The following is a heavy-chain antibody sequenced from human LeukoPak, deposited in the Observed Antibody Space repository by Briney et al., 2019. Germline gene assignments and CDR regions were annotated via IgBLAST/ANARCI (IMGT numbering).Heavy chain of an antibody. J-gene: IGHJ4*02. CDR2: TYYSGST. Sequence: SETLSLTCSVSGGSISTYYWSWIRQPPGRGLEWIGYTYYSGSTNYNPSLKRRVTLSVDTSKNQFSLKLSSVTAADTAVYYCARGQTGGYVDYFDYWGQGTLVTVSS. CDR1: GGSISTYY. D-gene: IGHD5-12*01. V-gene: IGHV4-59*01. CDR3: ARGQTGGYVDYFDY.